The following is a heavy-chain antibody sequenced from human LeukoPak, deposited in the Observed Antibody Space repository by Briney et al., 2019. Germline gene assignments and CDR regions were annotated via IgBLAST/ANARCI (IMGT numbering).Heavy chain of an antibody. CDR1: GASFRSYW. J-gene: IGHJ4*02. Sequence: SETLSLTCDVSGASFRSYWWGWVRQPAGKGLEWLGRIYSTGSTRFNPSLKSRLTLSIDTSTNQFSLKLTSVTAADTAVYFCARQGYTVSYYFLDYWSQGTLVTVSS. V-gene: IGHV4-4*07. CDR2: IYSTGST. D-gene: IGHD1-26*01. CDR3: ARQGYTVSYYFLDY.